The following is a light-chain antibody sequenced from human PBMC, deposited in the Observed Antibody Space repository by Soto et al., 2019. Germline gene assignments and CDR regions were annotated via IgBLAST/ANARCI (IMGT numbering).Light chain of an antibody. J-gene: IGLJ1*01. CDR2: EVS. CDR1: SSDVGSYNL. CDR3: CSYAGSSTYV. V-gene: IGLV2-23*02. Sequence: SALTQPASVSGSPGQSITISCTGTSSDVGSYNLVSWYQQHPGKAPKLMIYEVSKRPSGVSNRFSGSKSGNTASLTISGLQAEYEADYYCCSYAGSSTYVFGTGTKVTVL.